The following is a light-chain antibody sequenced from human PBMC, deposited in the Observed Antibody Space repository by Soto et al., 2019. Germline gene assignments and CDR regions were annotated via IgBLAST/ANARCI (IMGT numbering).Light chain of an antibody. J-gene: IGLJ1*01. CDR2: DVT. V-gene: IGLV2-11*01. Sequence: QSALTQPASLSGSPGQSITISCTGTSSDVGGYNFVSWYQHHPGTAPTLMIYDVTKRPSGVPDRFSGSKSGNTASLTISGLQADDEADYYCSSYAGVYTSIFGTGTKVTV. CDR1: SSDVGGYNF. CDR3: SSYAGVYTSI.